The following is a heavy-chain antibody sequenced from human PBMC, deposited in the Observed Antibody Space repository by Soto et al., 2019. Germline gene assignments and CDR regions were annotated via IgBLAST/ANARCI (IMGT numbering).Heavy chain of an antibody. Sequence: QVQLVQSGAEVKKPGSSVKVSCKASGGTFKNYAISWVRQAPGQGLDWMGGFIGIFGRPNYAQEFQGRVTMSADESTSTVYMELSSLRSEDTAMYYCANSYVDETTIKGVFYCKGMDVWGHGTTVIVSS. CDR3: ANSYVDETTIKGVFYCKGMDV. CDR1: GGTFKNYA. V-gene: IGHV1-69*01. CDR2: FIGIFGRP. D-gene: IGHD5-12*01. J-gene: IGHJ6*02.